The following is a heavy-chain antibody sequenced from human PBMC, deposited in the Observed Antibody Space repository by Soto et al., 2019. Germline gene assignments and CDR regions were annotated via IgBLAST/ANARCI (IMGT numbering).Heavy chain of an antibody. V-gene: IGHV3-73*02. CDR1: GFTYSGSA. D-gene: IGHD1-26*01. CDR2: IRSKANSYAT. CDR3: TRPSGSYRGHYYYYGMDV. J-gene: IGHJ6*02. Sequence: EVQLVESGGGLVQPGGSLKLSCAASGFTYSGSAMHWVRQASGKGLEWVGRIRSKANSYATAYAASVKGRFTISRDDSKNTAYLQMNSLKTEDTAVYYCTRPSGSYRGHYYYYGMDVWGQGTTVTVSS.